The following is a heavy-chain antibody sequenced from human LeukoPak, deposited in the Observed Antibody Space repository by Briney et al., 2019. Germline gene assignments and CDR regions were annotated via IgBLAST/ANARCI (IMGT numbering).Heavy chain of an antibody. CDR1: GGSISSNY. CDR2: IYTSGST. V-gene: IGHV4-4*07. CDR3: ARDNPPRTLDAFDI. J-gene: IGHJ3*02. Sequence: KPSETLSLTCTVSGGSISSNYWSWIRQPAGKGLEWIGRIYTSGSTNYNPSLKSRVTMSVDTSKNQFSLKLSSVTAADTAVYYCARDNPPRTLDAFDIWGQGTMVTVSS. D-gene: IGHD1-14*01.